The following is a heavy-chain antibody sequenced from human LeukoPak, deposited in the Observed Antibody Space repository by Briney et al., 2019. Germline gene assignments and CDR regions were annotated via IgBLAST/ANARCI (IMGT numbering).Heavy chain of an antibody. J-gene: IGHJ4*02. CDR3: ARDLHINYLDY. V-gene: IGHV1-2*02. CDR1: GYTFTGYY. Sequence: ASVKVSCKASGYTFTGYYMHWVRQAPGQGLEWMGWINPNSGGTNYAQKFQGRVTITADKSTSTAYMELSSLRSEDTAVYYCARDLHINYLDYWGQGTLVTVSS. CDR2: INPNSGGT.